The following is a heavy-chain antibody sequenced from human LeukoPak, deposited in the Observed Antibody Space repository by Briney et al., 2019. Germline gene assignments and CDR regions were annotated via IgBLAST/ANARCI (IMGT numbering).Heavy chain of an antibody. V-gene: IGHV3-23*01. CDR2: ITNSGDNT. Sequence: GGSLRLSCAASGFTFRSSTMNRVRQAPGKGLEWVSTITNSGDNTYYADSVKGLFTISRDNSKNTLYLQMNSLRAEDTAVYYCAKDRQHGRWGQGALVTVSS. D-gene: IGHD1-1*01. CDR3: AKDRQHGR. J-gene: IGHJ4*02. CDR1: GFTFRSST.